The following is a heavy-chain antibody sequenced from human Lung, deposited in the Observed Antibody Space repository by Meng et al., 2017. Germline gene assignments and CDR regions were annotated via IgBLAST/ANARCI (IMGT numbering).Heavy chain of an antibody. J-gene: IGHJ4*02. Sequence: GQRLPWGRGLLKPSETLSLTCVAAGGSFSDYYWSWYRQPPGKGLEWIGEINHSGSTNYNPSLESRATITVDTSQNNLSLKLSSVTAADSAVYYCARGPTTMAHDFDYWGQGTLVTVSS. D-gene: IGHD4-11*01. CDR3: ARGPTTMAHDFDY. CDR1: GGSFSDYY. V-gene: IGHV4-34*01. CDR2: INHSGST.